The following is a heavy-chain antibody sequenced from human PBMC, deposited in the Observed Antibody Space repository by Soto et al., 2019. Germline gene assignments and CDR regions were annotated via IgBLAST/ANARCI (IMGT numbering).Heavy chain of an antibody. J-gene: IGHJ6*02. D-gene: IGHD3-16*01. CDR3: ATRIGKAGSGGYYYCGMDV. Sequence: QVQLVQSGAEVKKPGSSVKVSCKASGGTFSSYAISWVRQAPGQGLEWMGGILPIFGTANYAQKFQGRVTITADESTSTAYMELSSLRSEDTAVYYCATRIGKAGSGGYYYCGMDVWGQGTTVTVSS. V-gene: IGHV1-69*01. CDR2: ILPIFGTA. CDR1: GGTFSSYA.